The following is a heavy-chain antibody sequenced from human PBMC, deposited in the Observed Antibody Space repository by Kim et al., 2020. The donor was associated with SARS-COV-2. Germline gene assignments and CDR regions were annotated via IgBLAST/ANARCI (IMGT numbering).Heavy chain of an antibody. D-gene: IGHD3-10*01. Sequence: ASVKVSCKASGYTFTSYDINWVRQATGQGLEWMGWMNPNSGNTGYAQKFQGRVTMTRNTSISTAYMELSSLRSEDTAVYYCASGGRGSGSYYNVPDWLDPWGQGTLVTVSS. V-gene: IGHV1-8*01. CDR3: ASGGRGSGSYYNVPDWLDP. CDR1: GYTFTSYD. CDR2: MNPNSGNT. J-gene: IGHJ5*02.